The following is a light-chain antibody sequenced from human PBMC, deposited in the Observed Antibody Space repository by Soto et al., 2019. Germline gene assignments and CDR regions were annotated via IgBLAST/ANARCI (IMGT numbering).Light chain of an antibody. CDR3: SSYTGSTTFV. V-gene: IGLV2-14*03. CDR1: SSDVGGYNY. CDR2: DVT. J-gene: IGLJ1*01. Sequence: QSALTQPASASGSPGQSITITCTGTSSDVGGYNYVSWYQQHPGKAPKLMISDVTNRPSGVSNRFSGSKSGNTASLTISALQAEDEAEYYCSSYTGSTTFVFGTGTKLTVL.